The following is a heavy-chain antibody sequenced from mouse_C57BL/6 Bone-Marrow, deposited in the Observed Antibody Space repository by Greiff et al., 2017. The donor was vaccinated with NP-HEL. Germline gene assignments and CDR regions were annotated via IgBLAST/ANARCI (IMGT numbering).Heavy chain of an antibody. CDR3: ARSGILWLRRSWFAD. J-gene: IGHJ3*01. V-gene: IGHV1-69*01. CDR1: GYTFTSYW. D-gene: IGHD2-2*01. CDR2: IDPSDSYT. Sequence: QVQLQQPGAELVMPGASVKLSCKASGYTFTSYWMHWVKQRPGQGLEWIGEIDPSDSYTNYNQKFKGKSTLTVDKSSSTAYMHLSSLTSEDAAVYDCARSGILWLRRSWFADWGQGTLVTVSA.